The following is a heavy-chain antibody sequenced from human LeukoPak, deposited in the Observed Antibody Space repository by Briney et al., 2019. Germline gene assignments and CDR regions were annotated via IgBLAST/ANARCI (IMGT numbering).Heavy chain of an antibody. CDR2: ITTGDGNT. D-gene: IGHD1-26*01. V-gene: IGHV3-23*01. J-gene: IGHJ5*02. Sequence: GGSLRLSCTASGFTFSSYTMTWVRQAPGKGLKWVSTITTGDGNTYYADSVKGRFTVSRDDSKNTLYLQMNSLRVEDTAVYYCARKGYSGSYNWFDPWGQGTLVTVSS. CDR3: ARKGYSGSYNWFDP. CDR1: GFTFSSYT.